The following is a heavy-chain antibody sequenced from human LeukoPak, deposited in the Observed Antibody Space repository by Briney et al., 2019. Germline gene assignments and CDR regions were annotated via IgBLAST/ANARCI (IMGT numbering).Heavy chain of an antibody. J-gene: IGHJ4*02. CDR2: IIPIFGTA. CDR1: GGTFSSYA. Sequence: SVKVSCKASGGTFSSYAISWVRQAPGQGLEWMGGIIPIFGTANYAQKFQGRVTITTDESTSTAYMELSSLRSEDTAVYYCARFAPDGQTFYYFDYWGQGTLVTVSS. D-gene: IGHD5-24*01. CDR3: ARFAPDGQTFYYFDY. V-gene: IGHV1-69*05.